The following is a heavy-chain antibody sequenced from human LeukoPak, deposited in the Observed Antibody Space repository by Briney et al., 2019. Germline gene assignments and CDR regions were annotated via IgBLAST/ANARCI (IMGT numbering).Heavy chain of an antibody. J-gene: IGHJ4*02. Sequence: GASVKVSCKASGYTFTSYYMHWVRQAPGQGLEWMGIINPSGGSTGYAQKFQGRVTMTRDMSTSTVYMELSSLRSEVTAAYYCASLSSGWEFDYWGQGTLVTVSS. CDR1: GYTFTSYY. CDR2: INPSGGST. CDR3: ASLSSGWEFDY. V-gene: IGHV1-46*01. D-gene: IGHD6-19*01.